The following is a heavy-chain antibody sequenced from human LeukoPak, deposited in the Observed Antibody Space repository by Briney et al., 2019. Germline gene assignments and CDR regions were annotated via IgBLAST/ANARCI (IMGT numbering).Heavy chain of an antibody. V-gene: IGHV4-30-2*01. CDR2: IYHSGST. Sequence: SETLSLTCAVSGGSISSGGYSWSWFRQPPGKGLEWIGYIYHSGSTYYNPSLKSRVTISVDRSKNQFSLKLSSVTAADTAVYYCARAHCSGGSCYSIRFDPWGQGTLVTVSS. J-gene: IGHJ5*02. D-gene: IGHD2-15*01. CDR1: GGSISSGGYS. CDR3: ARAHCSGGSCYSIRFDP.